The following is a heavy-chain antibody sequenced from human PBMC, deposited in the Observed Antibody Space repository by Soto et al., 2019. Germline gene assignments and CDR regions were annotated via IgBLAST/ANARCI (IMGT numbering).Heavy chain of an antibody. D-gene: IGHD1-1*01. Sequence: EVQLVESGGGLVQPGGSLRLSCAASGFAFSTYWMHWVRQAPGKGLMWVSRIKFDGSSTYYGDSVKGRFTISRDDAKNTLFLQMNGLRVDDTAVYYCARGAKNVYAMAVWGQGTTVTVSS. J-gene: IGHJ6*02. V-gene: IGHV3-74*01. CDR2: IKFDGSST. CDR3: ARGAKNVYAMAV. CDR1: GFAFSTYW.